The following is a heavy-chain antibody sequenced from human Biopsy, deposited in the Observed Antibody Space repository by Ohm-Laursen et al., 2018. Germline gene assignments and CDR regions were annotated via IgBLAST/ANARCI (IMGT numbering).Heavy chain of an antibody. D-gene: IGHD3-3*01. CDR2: VYYSGST. V-gene: IGHV4-39*01. Sequence: TPSLTCRVSGGSISSRNHYWGWLRQPPGKGLEWIGHVYYSGSTFYNSSLESRVTVSVDTSKSQFHLRLTSMSASDTAVYYCARHSLDDFWSGAYYYFDYWGLGTLVTVSS. CDR3: ARHSLDDFWSGAYYYFDY. J-gene: IGHJ4*02. CDR1: GGSISSRNHY.